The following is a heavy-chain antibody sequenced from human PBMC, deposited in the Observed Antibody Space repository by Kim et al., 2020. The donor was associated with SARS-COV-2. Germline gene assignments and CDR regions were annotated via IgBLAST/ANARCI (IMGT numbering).Heavy chain of an antibody. Sequence: PSLKSRLGISVATSKNQFSLKLSSATAADTAVCYCARNVSGSYYAKAFDYWGQGILVTVSS. CDR3: ARNVSGSYYAKAFDY. J-gene: IGHJ4*02. V-gene: IGHV4-34*01. D-gene: IGHD5-12*01.